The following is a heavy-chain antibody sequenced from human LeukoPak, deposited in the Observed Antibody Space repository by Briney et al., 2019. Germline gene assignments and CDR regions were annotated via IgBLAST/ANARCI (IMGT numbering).Heavy chain of an antibody. CDR2: ISAYNGNT. CDR3: ARDPGGLYSYGAYYYYGMDV. Sequence: ASVKVSCKASGYMFSSYGISWVRQAPGQGLEWMGWISAYNGNTNYAQKLQGRVTMTTDTSTSTAYMELRSLRSDDTAVYYCARDPGGLYSYGAYYYYGMDVWGQGTTVTVSS. D-gene: IGHD5-18*01. V-gene: IGHV1-18*01. J-gene: IGHJ6*02. CDR1: GYMFSSYG.